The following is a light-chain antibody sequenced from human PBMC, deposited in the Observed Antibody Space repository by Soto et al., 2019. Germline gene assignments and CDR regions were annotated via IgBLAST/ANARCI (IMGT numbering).Light chain of an antibody. J-gene: IGKJ4*01. CDR2: AAS. CDR3: QPYKSYPLT. V-gene: IGKV1D-16*01. CDR1: QGISSL. Sequence: DIQMTQSPSSLSASVGDRVTITCRASQGISSLLVWYQQKPEKAPKSLISAASSLQSGVPSRFSGSGSGTDFTLTISSLQPEDCATYYCQPYKSYPLTFGGGTKVEIK.